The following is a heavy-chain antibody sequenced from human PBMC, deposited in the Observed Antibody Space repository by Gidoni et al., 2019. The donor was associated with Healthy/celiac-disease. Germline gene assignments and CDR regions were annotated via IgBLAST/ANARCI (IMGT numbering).Heavy chain of an antibody. CDR1: GFTFSSYG. CDR2: IWYDGSNK. Sequence: QVQLVESGGSVVQPGRSLILSCAASGFTFSSYGMHWVRQAPGKGLEWVAVIWYDGSNKYYADSVKGRFTISRDNSKNTLYLQMNSLRAEDTAVYYCARATSGGAHDAFDIWGQGTMVTVSS. CDR3: ARATSGGAHDAFDI. J-gene: IGHJ3*02. V-gene: IGHV3-33*01. D-gene: IGHD1-26*01.